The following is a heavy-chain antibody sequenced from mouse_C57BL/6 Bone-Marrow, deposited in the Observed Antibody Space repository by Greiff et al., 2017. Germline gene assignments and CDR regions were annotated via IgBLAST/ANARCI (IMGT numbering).Heavy chain of an antibody. Sequence: QVQLQQSGAELMKPGASVKFSCKASGYTFTGYWIEWVKPRPGHGLEWIGEILPGSGSTNYKEKVKGKSPFTADTSSNTAYMHLSSLTTEDSAIYDCARYGGSFDYWGQGTTLTVSS. CDR2: ILPGSGST. D-gene: IGHD1-2*01. CDR3: ARYGGSFDY. V-gene: IGHV1-9*01. J-gene: IGHJ2*01. CDR1: GYTFTGYW.